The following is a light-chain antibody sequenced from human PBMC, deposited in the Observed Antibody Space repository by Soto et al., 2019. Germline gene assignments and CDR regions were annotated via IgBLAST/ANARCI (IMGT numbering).Light chain of an antibody. CDR1: QSVSSY. Sequence: EIVLTQSPATLSLSPGERATLSCRASQSVSSYLAWYQQKPGQAPRLLIYDASNRATGTPARFSVSGSGTDFTLTISSLEPEDFAVYYCQQRSNWPPITFGQGTRLEIK. CDR2: DAS. V-gene: IGKV3-11*01. CDR3: QQRSNWPPIT. J-gene: IGKJ5*01.